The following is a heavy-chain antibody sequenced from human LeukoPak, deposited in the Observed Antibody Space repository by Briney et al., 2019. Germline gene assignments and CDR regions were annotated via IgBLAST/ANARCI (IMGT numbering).Heavy chain of an antibody. J-gene: IGHJ6*03. CDR3: AQTTRVWFGELSGFYNYMDV. V-gene: IGHV1-69*05. D-gene: IGHD3-10*01. CDR2: IIYIFGTA. CDR1: RGTFSSYA. Sequence: SVKDSCKASRGTFSSYAISWVRQAPGQGREWVGGIIYIFGTANYAQKFQGRVTITTDESTSTAYMELSSLRSEDTAVYYCAQTTRVWFGELSGFYNYMDVWGKGTTVTVSS.